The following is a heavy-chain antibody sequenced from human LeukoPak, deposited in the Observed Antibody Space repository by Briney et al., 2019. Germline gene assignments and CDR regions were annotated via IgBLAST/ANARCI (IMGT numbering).Heavy chain of an antibody. CDR3: ARTMIVPLPGDAFDI. Sequence: VASVKVSCKASGCTFTGYYMHWVRQAPGQGLEWMGRINPNSGGTNYAQKFQGRVTMTRDTSISTAYMELSRLRSDDTAVYYCARTMIVPLPGDAFDIWGQGTMVTVSS. V-gene: IGHV1-2*06. D-gene: IGHD3-22*01. J-gene: IGHJ3*02. CDR2: INPNSGGT. CDR1: GCTFTGYY.